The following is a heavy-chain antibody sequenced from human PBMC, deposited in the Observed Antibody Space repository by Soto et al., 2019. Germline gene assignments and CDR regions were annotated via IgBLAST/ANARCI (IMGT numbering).Heavy chain of an antibody. Sequence: SVKVSCKASGGTFSSYAISWVRQAPGQGLEWMGGIIPIFGTANYAQKFQGRVTITTDTSTSTAHMELRSLRSDDTAVYYCARDFDSSGNYYAGGAFDFWGQGTLVTVSS. V-gene: IGHV1-69*05. J-gene: IGHJ3*01. CDR1: GGTFSSYA. D-gene: IGHD3-22*01. CDR3: ARDFDSSGNYYAGGAFDF. CDR2: IIPIFGTA.